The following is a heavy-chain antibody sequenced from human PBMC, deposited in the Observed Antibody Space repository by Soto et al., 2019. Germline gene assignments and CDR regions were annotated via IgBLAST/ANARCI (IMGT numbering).Heavy chain of an antibody. CDR3: ARQRTSVVTQAYFDV. CDR1: GGSISSYY. D-gene: IGHD2-21*02. J-gene: IGHJ4*02. Sequence: PSETLSLTCTVSGGSISSYYWSWIRQPPGKGLEWIGYIDYSGSTNYNPSLKSRVSMSIDTSKDQFSLKLKSVTAADTALYFCARQRTSVVTQAYFDVWGPGSLVTVSS. V-gene: IGHV4-59*08. CDR2: IDYSGST.